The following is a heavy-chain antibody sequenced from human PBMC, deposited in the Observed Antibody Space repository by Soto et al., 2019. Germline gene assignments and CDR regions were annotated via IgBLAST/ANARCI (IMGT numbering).Heavy chain of an antibody. CDR3: AKETAPVDSSSWRYYFDY. V-gene: IGHV3-33*06. D-gene: IGHD6-13*01. CDR1: GFTFSSYG. Sequence: QVQLVESGGGVVQPGRSLRLSCAASGFTFSSYGMHWVRQAPGKGLEWVAVIWYDGSNKYYADSVKGRFTISRDNSKNTLYLQMDRLGAGGTAVFYCAKETAPVDSSSWRYYFDYWGQGTLVNVSS. J-gene: IGHJ4*02. CDR2: IWYDGSNK.